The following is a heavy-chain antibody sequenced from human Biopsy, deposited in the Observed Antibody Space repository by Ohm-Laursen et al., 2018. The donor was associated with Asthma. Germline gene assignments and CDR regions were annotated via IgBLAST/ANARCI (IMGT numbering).Heavy chain of an antibody. CDR2: LIPVLGTP. J-gene: IGHJ6*02. V-gene: IGHV1-69*01. CDR3: ARGYSGTDRIVYYYSGLEV. Sequence: SSVKVSCKASGYTFTSYDINWVRQAPGQGLEWMGGLIPVLGTPDHAQMFEGRVTITADESTSTAYMELSSLRSEDTAVYYCARGYSGTDRIVYYYSGLEVWGQGTTVTVSS. CDR1: GYTFTSYD. D-gene: IGHD5-12*01.